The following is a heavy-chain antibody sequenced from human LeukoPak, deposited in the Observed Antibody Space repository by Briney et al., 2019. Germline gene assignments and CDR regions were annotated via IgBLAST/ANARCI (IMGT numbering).Heavy chain of an antibody. D-gene: IGHD2-2*01. CDR1: GYTLTELS. Sequence: GASVKVSCKVSGYTLTELSMHWVRQAPGKGLEWMGGFDPEDGETIYAQKFQGRVTMTEDTSTDTAYMELSSLRSEDTAVYYCATGCSSTSCYLEDAFDIWGQGTMVTVSS. CDR2: FDPEDGET. CDR3: ATGCSSTSCYLEDAFDI. V-gene: IGHV1-24*01. J-gene: IGHJ3*02.